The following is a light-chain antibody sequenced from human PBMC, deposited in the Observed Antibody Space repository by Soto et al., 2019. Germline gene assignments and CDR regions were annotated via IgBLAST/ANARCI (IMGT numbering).Light chain of an antibody. Sequence: EIVMTQSPATLSVSPGERTTLSCRASQSVNSNLAWYQQKPGQAPRLLIYGASTRATGIPARFSGSGSGTDFTLTISRLEPEDFAVYYCQQYVSSVTFGQGTKVEIK. CDR3: QQYVSSVT. V-gene: IGKV3-15*01. CDR2: GAS. J-gene: IGKJ1*01. CDR1: QSVNSN.